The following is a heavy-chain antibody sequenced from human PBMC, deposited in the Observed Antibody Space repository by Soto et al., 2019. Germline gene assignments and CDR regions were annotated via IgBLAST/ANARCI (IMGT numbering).Heavy chain of an antibody. CDR1: GFTFSSYA. CDR2: ISYDGSNK. J-gene: IGHJ4*02. V-gene: IGHV3-30-3*01. D-gene: IGHD5-18*01. CDR3: ARVLMGYSYGYQPFDY. Sequence: QVQLVESGGGVVQPGRSLRLSCAASGFTFSSYAMHWVRQAPGKGLEWVAVISYDGSNKYYADSVKGRFTISRDNSKNTLYLQMNSLRAEDTAVYYCARVLMGYSYGYQPFDYWGQGTLVTVSS.